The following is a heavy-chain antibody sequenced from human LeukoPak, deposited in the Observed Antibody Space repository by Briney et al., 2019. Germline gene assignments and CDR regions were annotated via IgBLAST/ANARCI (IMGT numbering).Heavy chain of an antibody. J-gene: IGHJ4*02. CDR1: GYSITSGYY. Sequence: PSETLSLTCNVSGYSITSGYYWGWIRQPPGKGLEWIGSIYHSGSTYYNPSLKSRVTISVDTSKNQFSLKLSSVTAADTAVYYCASRDILTGYWDFDYWGQGTLVTVSS. CDR3: ASRDILTGYWDFDY. CDR2: IYHSGST. D-gene: IGHD3-9*01. V-gene: IGHV4-38-2*02.